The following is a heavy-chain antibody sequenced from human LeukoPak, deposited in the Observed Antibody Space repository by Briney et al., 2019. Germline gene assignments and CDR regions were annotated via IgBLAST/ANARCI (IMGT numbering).Heavy chain of an antibody. V-gene: IGHV3-33*01. J-gene: IGHJ6*02. D-gene: IGHD3-10*01. CDR2: IWYDGSNK. Sequence: GGSLRLSCAASGFTFSSNGMHWVRQAPGRGLEWVAVIWYDGSNKYYADSVKGRFTISRDDSKNTLYLQMNSLRAEDTAVYYCARGRDYGSGIEDVWGQGTTVTVSS. CDR3: ARGRDYGSGIEDV. CDR1: GFTFSSNG.